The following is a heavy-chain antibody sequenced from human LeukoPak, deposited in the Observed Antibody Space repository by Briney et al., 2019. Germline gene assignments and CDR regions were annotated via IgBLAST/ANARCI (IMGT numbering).Heavy chain of an antibody. J-gene: IGHJ5*02. D-gene: IGHD4-17*01. V-gene: IGHV1-69*04. CDR2: IIPILGIA. CDR3: ARDSYGDYSNWFDP. CDR1: GGTFSSYA. Sequence: GASVKVSCKASGGTFSSYATSWVRQAPGQGLEWMGRIIPILGIANYAQKFQGRVTITADKSTSTAYMELSSLRSEDTAVYYCARDSYGDYSNWFDPWGQGTLVIVSS.